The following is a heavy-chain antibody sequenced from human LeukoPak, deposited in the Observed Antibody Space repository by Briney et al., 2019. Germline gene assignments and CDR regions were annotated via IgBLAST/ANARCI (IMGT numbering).Heavy chain of an antibody. CDR3: ARDLKQQLESYYYYGMDV. Sequence: PSETLSLTCTVSGGSVSSGSYYWSWIRQPPGKGLEWIGYIYYSGSTNYNPSLKSRVTISVDTSKNQLSLKLSSVTAADTAVYYCARDLKQQLESYYYYGMDVWGQGTTVTVSS. D-gene: IGHD6-13*01. CDR2: IYYSGST. CDR1: GGSVSSGSYY. J-gene: IGHJ6*02. V-gene: IGHV4-61*01.